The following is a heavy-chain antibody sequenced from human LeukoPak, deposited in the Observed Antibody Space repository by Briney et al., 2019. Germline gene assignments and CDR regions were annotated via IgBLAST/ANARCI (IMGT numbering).Heavy chain of an antibody. J-gene: IGHJ5*02. CDR2: IYHSGST. D-gene: IGHD6-6*01. Sequence: SETLSLTCAVSGYSISSGYYWGWIRQPPGKGLEWIGSIYHSGSTYYNPSLKSRVTISVDTSKNQFSLKLSSVTAADTAVYYCARDGLASSSLFRWFDPWGQGTLVTVSS. CDR1: GYSISSGYY. CDR3: ARDGLASSSLFRWFDP. V-gene: IGHV4-38-2*02.